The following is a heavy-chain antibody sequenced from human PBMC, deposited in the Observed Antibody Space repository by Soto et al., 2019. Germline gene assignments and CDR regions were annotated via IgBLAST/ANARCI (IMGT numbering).Heavy chain of an antibody. CDR3: AKDPNWGYYFDY. D-gene: IGHD7-27*01. CDR1: GFNFSSYA. J-gene: IGHJ4*02. V-gene: IGHV3-23*01. Sequence: GGSLRLAWAASGFNFSSYAMTWVRQAPGKGLEWVSEISGSGGSTYYADSVNGRFTISRDNSKNTLYLQMNSLRAEDTAVYYCAKDPNWGYYFDYWGQGTMVTVSS. CDR2: ISGSGGST.